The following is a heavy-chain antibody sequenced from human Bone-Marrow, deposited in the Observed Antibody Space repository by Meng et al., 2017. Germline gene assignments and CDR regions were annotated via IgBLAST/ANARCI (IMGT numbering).Heavy chain of an antibody. CDR1: GGTFSSYT. CDR3: ARVSGPYGSGSYLFDY. J-gene: IGHJ4*02. V-gene: IGHV1-69*02. Sequence: SVKVSCKASGGTFSSYTIRWVRQAPGQGLEWMGRIIPILGIANYAQKFQGRVTITADKSTSTAYMELSSLRSEDTAVYYCARVSGPYGSGSYLFDYWGQGTLVTVSS. D-gene: IGHD3-10*01. CDR2: IIPILGIA.